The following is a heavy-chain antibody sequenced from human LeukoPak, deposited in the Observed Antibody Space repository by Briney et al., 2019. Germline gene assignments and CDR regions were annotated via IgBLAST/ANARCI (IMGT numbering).Heavy chain of an antibody. D-gene: IGHD5-18*01. Sequence: SETLSLTCAVYGRSFSGYYWSWIRQPPGKGLEWIGEINHSGSTNYNPSLKSRVTISVDTSKNQFSLKLSSVTAADTAVYYCARGRDTAMVTSYFDYWGQGALVTVSS. J-gene: IGHJ4*02. CDR2: INHSGST. CDR3: ARGRDTAMVTSYFDY. V-gene: IGHV4-34*01. CDR1: GRSFSGYY.